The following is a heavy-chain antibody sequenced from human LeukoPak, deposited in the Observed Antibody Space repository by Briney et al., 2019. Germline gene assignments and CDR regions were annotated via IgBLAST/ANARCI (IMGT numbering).Heavy chain of an antibody. J-gene: IGHJ3*02. V-gene: IGHV3-74*01. CDR3: ARGPHYDFWSGSIDAFDI. CDR2: INSDGSST. CDR1: GFTFSSYW. Sequence: PGGSLRLSCAASGFTFSSYWMHWVRQAPGKGLVWVSRINSDGSSTSYADSVKGRFTISRDNAKNTLYLQMNSLRAEDTAVYYCARGPHYDFWSGSIDAFDIWGQGTMVTVSS. D-gene: IGHD3-3*01.